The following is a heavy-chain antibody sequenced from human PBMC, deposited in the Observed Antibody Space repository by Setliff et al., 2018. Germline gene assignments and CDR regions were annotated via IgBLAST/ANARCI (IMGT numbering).Heavy chain of an antibody. D-gene: IGHD3-3*01. CDR2: IYRSGST. J-gene: IGHJ5*02. V-gene: IGHV4-38-2*01. CDR3: ARGDFWSGYSDNLNWLDP. CDR1: GYSISSGSY. Sequence: PSETLSLTCAVSGYSISSGSYWGWIRQAPGKGLEWIASIYRSGSTYYNPSLKSRVTISVDTSKNHFSLKLSSVTAADTAVYYCARGDFWSGYSDNLNWLDPWGQGTLVTVSS.